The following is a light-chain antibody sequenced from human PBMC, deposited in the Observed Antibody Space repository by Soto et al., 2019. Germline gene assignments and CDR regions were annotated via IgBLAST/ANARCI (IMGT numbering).Light chain of an antibody. CDR1: QSVSSSY. CDR3: QQRSSWPRIT. Sequence: EIVLTQSPGTLSLSPGERATLSCRASQSVSSSYLAWYQQKPGQAPRLLIYGASSRATGIPDRFSGSGSGTDFTLTISRLETEDFALYYCQQRSSWPRITFGQGTRLEIK. V-gene: IGKV3D-20*02. J-gene: IGKJ5*01. CDR2: GAS.